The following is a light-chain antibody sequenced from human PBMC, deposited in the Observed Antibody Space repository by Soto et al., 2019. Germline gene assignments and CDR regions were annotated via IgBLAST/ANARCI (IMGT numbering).Light chain of an antibody. CDR2: GAS. Sequence: EIVLTQSPGTLSLSPGERATLSCRASQTVSSSYLAWFQHKAGQPPRLLIYGASNRATGIPDRFSGGGSGTDFTLTISRLAPEDFAVYYCQHYGNSPPWAFGQGTKVEI. J-gene: IGKJ1*01. V-gene: IGKV3-20*01. CDR1: QTVSSSY. CDR3: QHYGNSPPWA.